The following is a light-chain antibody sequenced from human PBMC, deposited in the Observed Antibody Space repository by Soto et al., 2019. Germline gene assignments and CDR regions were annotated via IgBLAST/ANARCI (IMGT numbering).Light chain of an antibody. J-gene: IGLJ1*01. V-gene: IGLV2-14*01. CDR2: EVS. CDR1: SSDVGGYNY. CDR3: SSYTSTSTPCV. Sequence: QSALTQPASVSGSPGQSITISCTGTSSDVGGYNYVSWYQLHPGKAPKPIIYEVSHRPSGASNHFSGYKSGNTASLTISGLQAEDEADYYCSSYTSTSTPCVFGTGTKVTVL.